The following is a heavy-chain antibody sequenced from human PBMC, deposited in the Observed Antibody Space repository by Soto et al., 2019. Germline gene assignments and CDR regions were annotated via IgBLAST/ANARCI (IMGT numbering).Heavy chain of an antibody. CDR2: IKQDGSEK. Sequence: EVQLVESGGGLVQPGGSLRLSCAASGFTFSSYWMSWVRQAPGKGLEWVANIKQDGSEKYYVDSVKGRFTISRDNAKNSLYLQINSLRGEDRAVYYCARERAAAHLSDSFYYYYYMDVWGKGTTVTGSS. D-gene: IGHD6-13*01. V-gene: IGHV3-7*01. CDR1: GFTFSSYW. CDR3: ARERAAAHLSDSFYYYYYMDV. J-gene: IGHJ6*03.